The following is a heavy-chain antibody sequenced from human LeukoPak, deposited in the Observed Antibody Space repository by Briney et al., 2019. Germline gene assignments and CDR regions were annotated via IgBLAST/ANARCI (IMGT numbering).Heavy chain of an antibody. CDR2: IYYSGST. V-gene: IGHV4-30-2*03. D-gene: IGHD6-19*01. J-gene: IGHJ5*02. CDR3: ARWVAVARGWFDP. Sequence: SQTLSLTCTVSGASISSSGHYWSWIRQPPGKGLEWIGSIYYSGSTYYNPSLKSRVTISVDTSKNQFSLKLSSVTAADTAVYYCARWVAVARGWFDPWGQGTLVTVSS. CDR1: GASISSSGHY.